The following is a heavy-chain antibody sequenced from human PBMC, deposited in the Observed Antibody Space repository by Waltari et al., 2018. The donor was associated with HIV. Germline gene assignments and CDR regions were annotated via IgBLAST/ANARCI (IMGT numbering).Heavy chain of an antibody. V-gene: IGHV3-33*05. CDR1: GFPFDDFA. Sequence: QEELRESGGGVVQPWTSVRLSCNASGFPFDDFAFHWVRQAPGKGLECLSVISSDSKFKVYGDSMKGRLSIYRDNAKRTVSLHIFSVRLEDTAVYFCAREVAAAGSLYFYGMDVWGQGTAVTVSS. J-gene: IGHJ6*02. CDR3: AREVAAAGSLYFYGMDV. D-gene: IGHD3-10*01. CDR2: ISSDSKFK.